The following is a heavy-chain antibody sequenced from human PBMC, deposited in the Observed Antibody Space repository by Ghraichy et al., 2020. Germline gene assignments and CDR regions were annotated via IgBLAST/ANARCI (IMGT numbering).Heavy chain of an antibody. CDR3: ARLPRSGTSHDAYDI. J-gene: IGHJ3*02. V-gene: IGHV4-39*01. CDR2: IYYSGST. CDR1: GGSISSSDFH. Sequence: SQTLSLTCTVSGGSISSSDFHWGWIRQPPGKGLEWIANIYYSGSTFYNSFLRSRVTISVDTSKNQFSLKLSSVTAADTAVYYCARLPRSGTSHDAYDIWGPGTMVTVSS. D-gene: IGHD3-10*01.